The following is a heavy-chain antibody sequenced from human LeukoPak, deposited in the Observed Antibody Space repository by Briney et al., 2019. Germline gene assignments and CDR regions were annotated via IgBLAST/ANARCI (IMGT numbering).Heavy chain of an antibody. CDR1: GFTFSSYA. Sequence: PGGSLRLSCAASGFTFSSYAMHWVRQAPGKGLEWVAVISYDGSNKYYADSVKGRFTISRDNSKNTLYLQMNSLRAEDTAVYYCAREAAAAGPDYYYYGMDVWGQGTTVTVSS. CDR2: ISYDGSNK. V-gene: IGHV3-30-3*01. CDR3: AREAAAAGPDYYYYGMDV. D-gene: IGHD6-13*01. J-gene: IGHJ6*02.